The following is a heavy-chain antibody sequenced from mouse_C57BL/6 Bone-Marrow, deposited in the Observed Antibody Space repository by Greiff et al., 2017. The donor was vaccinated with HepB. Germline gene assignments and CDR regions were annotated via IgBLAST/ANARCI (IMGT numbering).Heavy chain of an antibody. J-gene: IGHJ4*01. CDR3: VRRGSSYYYAMDY. CDR1: GFNIKDDY. Sequence: QVQLQQSGAELVRPGASVKLSCTASGFNIKDDYMHWVKQRPEQGLEWIGNIYPSDSETHYNQKFKDKATLTVDKSSSTAYMQLSSLTSEDSAVYYCVRRGSSYYYAMDYWGQGTSVTVSS. V-gene: IGHV1-61*01. D-gene: IGHD1-1*01. CDR2: IYPSDSET.